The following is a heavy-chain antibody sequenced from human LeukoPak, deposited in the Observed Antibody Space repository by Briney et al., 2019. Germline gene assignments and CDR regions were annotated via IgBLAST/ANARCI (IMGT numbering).Heavy chain of an antibody. J-gene: IGHJ4*02. V-gene: IGHV3-21*01. CDR3: ARVGGTTADY. CDR2: ISSSSSYI. Sequence: GGSLRLSCAASGFTFSSYSMNWVRQAPGKGLGWVSSISSSSSYIYYADSVKGRFTISRDNAKNSLYLQMNSLRAGDTAVYYCARVGGTTADYWGQGTLVTVSS. CDR1: GFTFSSYS. D-gene: IGHD4-23*01.